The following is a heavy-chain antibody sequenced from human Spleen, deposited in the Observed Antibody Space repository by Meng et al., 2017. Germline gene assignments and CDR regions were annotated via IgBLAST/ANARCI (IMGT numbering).Heavy chain of an antibody. J-gene: IGHJ4*02. D-gene: IGHD3-9*01. Sequence: WSSSCCSFHTTSMDCVRHQPGKELEGVSSITSSSRYTYYEDSVMGRFTISSENAKNSSYLQLNSLRAEDTAVNYCANFDWPTPDDCWGQGTLVTVSS. CDR3: ANFDWPTPDDC. V-gene: IGHV3-21*01. CDR2: ITSSSRYT. CDR1: CCSFHTTS.